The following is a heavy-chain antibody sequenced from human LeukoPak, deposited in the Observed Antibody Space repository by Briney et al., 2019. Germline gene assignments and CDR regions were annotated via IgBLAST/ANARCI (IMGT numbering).Heavy chain of an antibody. CDR2: IYTSGST. V-gene: IGHV4-4*07. CDR3: ARDGSGSYKAWFDP. D-gene: IGHD3-10*01. CDR1: CGSISSYY. Sequence: SETLSLTCTVSCGSISSYYWSWIRQPAGKGLEWIGRIYTSGSTNYNPSLKSRVTMSVDTSKNQFSLKLSSVTAAETAVYYCARDGSGSYKAWFDPWGQGTLVTVSS. J-gene: IGHJ5*02.